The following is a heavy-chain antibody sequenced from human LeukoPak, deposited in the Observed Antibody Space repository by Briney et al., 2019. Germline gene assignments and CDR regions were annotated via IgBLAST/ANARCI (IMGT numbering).Heavy chain of an antibody. CDR1: GYTFTSYD. D-gene: IGHD6-13*01. Sequence: ASVKVSCKASGYTFTSYDINWVRQATGQGLEWMGWMNPNSGNTGYAQKFQGRVTITRNTSISTAYMELSSLRSEDTAVYYCARVYSSSWLSSYWYFDLWGRGTLVTVSS. J-gene: IGHJ2*01. CDR2: MNPNSGNT. V-gene: IGHV1-8*03. CDR3: ARVYSSSWLSSYWYFDL.